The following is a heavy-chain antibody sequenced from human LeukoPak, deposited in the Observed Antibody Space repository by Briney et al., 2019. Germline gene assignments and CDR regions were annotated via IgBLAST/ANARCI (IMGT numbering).Heavy chain of an antibody. Sequence: GGSLRLSCAASGFTSSSYSMSWVRQAPGKGLEWVSAISGSGGSTYYADSVKGRFTISRDNSKNTLYLQMNSLRVEDTAVYYCAKAQAADYNYYFDYWGQGTLVTVSS. CDR1: GFTSSSYS. D-gene: IGHD1-1*01. CDR2: ISGSGGST. CDR3: AKAQAADYNYYFDY. V-gene: IGHV3-23*01. J-gene: IGHJ4*02.